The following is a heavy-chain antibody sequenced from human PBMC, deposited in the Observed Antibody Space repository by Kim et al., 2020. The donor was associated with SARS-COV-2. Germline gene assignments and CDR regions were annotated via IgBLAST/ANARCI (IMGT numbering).Heavy chain of an antibody. CDR3: AKDIVATIVDAFDI. D-gene: IGHD5-12*01. J-gene: IGHJ3*02. Sequence: ADSVKGRFTISRDNAKNSLYLQMNSLRAEDTALYYCAKDIVATIVDAFDIWGQGTMVTVSS. V-gene: IGHV3-9*01.